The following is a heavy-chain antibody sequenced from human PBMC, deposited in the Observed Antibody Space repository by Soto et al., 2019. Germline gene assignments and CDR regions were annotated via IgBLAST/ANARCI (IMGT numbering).Heavy chain of an antibody. CDR3: ARVPSVSVHYYYGMDV. CDR2: IYYSGST. J-gene: IGHJ6*02. Sequence: PSETLSVTCTVSGGSISSYYWSWIRQPPGKGLEWIGYIYYSGSTNYNPSLKSRVTISVDTSKNQFSLKLSSVTAADTAVYYCARVPSVSVHYYYGMDVWGQGTTVTVSS. CDR1: GGSISSYY. V-gene: IGHV4-59*01.